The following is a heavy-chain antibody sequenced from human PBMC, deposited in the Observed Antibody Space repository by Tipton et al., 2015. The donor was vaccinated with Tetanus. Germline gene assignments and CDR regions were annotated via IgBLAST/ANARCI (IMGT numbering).Heavy chain of an antibody. CDR2: IYNSGSA. CDR3: ARDQARGSRGWNYFDY. J-gene: IGHJ4*02. V-gene: IGHV4-31*03. Sequence: GLVKPSQTLSLTCTVSGGSISSGGYYWGWIRQLPGKGLEWIGDIYNSGSAYYNPSLKSRVTISVDTTKNQFSLKLKSVTAADTAVYYCARDQARGSRGWNYFDYWGQGSLVTVSS. CDR1: GGSISSGGYY. D-gene: IGHD1-26*01.